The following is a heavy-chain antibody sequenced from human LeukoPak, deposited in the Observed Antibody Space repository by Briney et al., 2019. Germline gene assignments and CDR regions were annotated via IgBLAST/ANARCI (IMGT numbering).Heavy chain of an antibody. CDR2: ISAYNGNT. D-gene: IGHD2-2*01. J-gene: IGHJ4*02. CDR3: AKCRSLSPAAAINY. Sequence: ASVKVSCKASGCTFTSYGISWVRQAPGQGLEWMGWISAYNGNTNYAQKLQGRVTMTTDTSTSTAYMELRSLRSDDTAVYYCAKCRSLSPAAAINYWGQGTLVTVSS. V-gene: IGHV1-18*01. CDR1: GCTFTSYG.